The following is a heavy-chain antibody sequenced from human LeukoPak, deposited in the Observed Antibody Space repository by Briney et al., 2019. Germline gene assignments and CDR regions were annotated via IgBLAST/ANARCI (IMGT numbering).Heavy chain of an antibody. CDR2: IIPNFGTA. CDR1: GCTFSSYA. D-gene: IGHD1-26*01. CDR3: ASDAVGANYCDYYYMDV. Sequence: SVKVSCKASGCTFSSYAISWVRQAPGQGLEWMGGIIPNFGTANYSQKFQGRGTITTDESTRTAYMELSSLRSEDTAVYFCASDAVGANYCDYYYMDVWGKGTTVTVSS. V-gene: IGHV1-69*05. J-gene: IGHJ6*03.